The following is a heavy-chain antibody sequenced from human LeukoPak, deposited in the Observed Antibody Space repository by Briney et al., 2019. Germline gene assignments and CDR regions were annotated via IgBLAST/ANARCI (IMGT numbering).Heavy chain of an antibody. CDR1: GFTVSSNY. J-gene: IGHJ4*02. CDR2: IYSGGNT. D-gene: IGHD6-19*01. Sequence: GGSLRLSCAASGFTVSSNYMSWVRQAPGKGLEWVSAIYSGGNTYYADSVRGRFTVSRDNAKNTLYLQLNSLRADDTAVYYCARGLSYAVAYGDYWGQGTLVTVSS. CDR3: ARGLSYAVAYGDY. V-gene: IGHV3-53*01.